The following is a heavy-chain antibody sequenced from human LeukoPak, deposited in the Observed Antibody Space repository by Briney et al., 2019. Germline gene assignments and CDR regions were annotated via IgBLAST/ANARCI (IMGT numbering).Heavy chain of an antibody. J-gene: IGHJ6*03. Sequence: LETLSLTCTVSGGSISSHYWSWIRQPPGKGLEWIGYIYYSGSTNYNPSLKSRVTISVDTSKNQFSLKLSSATAADTAVYYCARLGSDFRSTNYYYYYMDVWGKGTTVTVSS. CDR2: IYYSGST. CDR1: GGSISSHY. CDR3: ARLGSDFRSTNYYYYYMDV. D-gene: IGHD3-3*01. V-gene: IGHV4-59*11.